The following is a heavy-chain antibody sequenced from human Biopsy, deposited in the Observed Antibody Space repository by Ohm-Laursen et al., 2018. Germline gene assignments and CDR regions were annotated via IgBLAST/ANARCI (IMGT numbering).Heavy chain of an antibody. V-gene: IGHV3-21*06. CDR2: ISASSSYI. Sequence: GSLRLSCSASGVTLSGYGMNWVRQAPGKGLEWVSSISASSSYIYYADSVKGRFTVSRDNTKNTLYLQMNSLRAADTAIYFCATELLPPGVGGPWLDSRGQGTLVTVSS. CDR3: ATELLPPGVGGPWLDS. D-gene: IGHD3-10*01. CDR1: GVTLSGYG. J-gene: IGHJ5*01.